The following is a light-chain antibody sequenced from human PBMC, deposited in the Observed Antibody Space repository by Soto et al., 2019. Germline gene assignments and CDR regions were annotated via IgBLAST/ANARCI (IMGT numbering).Light chain of an antibody. CDR1: QTVSNNY. J-gene: IGKJ4*01. CDR2: GAS. Sequence: EIVLTQSPGTLSLSPGERGTLSCRASQTVSNNYLAWYQQKPGQAPRLLIYGASSRATDIPERFSGSGSGTDFTLTISRLEPEDFAVYYCQQYGRSPSTFGGGTKVEIK. CDR3: QQYGRSPST. V-gene: IGKV3-20*01.